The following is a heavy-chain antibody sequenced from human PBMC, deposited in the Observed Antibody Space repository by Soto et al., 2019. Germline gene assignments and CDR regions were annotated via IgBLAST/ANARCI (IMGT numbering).Heavy chain of an antibody. CDR2: IYNNGYT. Sequence: QVQLQESGRGLVKPSQTLSLTCTVSGGSTNSDGYYWTWIRQHPGKGLEWIGYIYNNGYTSYNPSLKSRVTISIDTSKNQFSLRLTSVTVADTAVYYCARDSGRGGDCPRFDYWGQGTLVTVSS. CDR3: ARDSGRGGDCPRFDY. J-gene: IGHJ4*02. CDR1: GGSTNSDGYY. D-gene: IGHD2-21*02. V-gene: IGHV4-31*03.